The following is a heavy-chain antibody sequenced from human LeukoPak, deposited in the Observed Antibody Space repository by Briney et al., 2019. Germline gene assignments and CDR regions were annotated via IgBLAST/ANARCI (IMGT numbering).Heavy chain of an antibody. J-gene: IGHJ3*02. CDR3: ATASRLSYDTFDI. D-gene: IGHD3-16*02. CDR1: GFTFISYA. Sequence: PGTSLRLSCAASGFTFISYAIHWVRQAPGKGLEWVAVISFHGTDSFYADSVKGRFTISRDNSKNTLYLQMNSLRAEDTAVYYCATASRLSYDTFDIWGQGTVVTVSS. V-gene: IGHV3-30*04. CDR2: ISFHGTDS.